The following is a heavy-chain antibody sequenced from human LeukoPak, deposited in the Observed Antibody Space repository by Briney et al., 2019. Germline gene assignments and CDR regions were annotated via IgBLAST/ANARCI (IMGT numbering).Heavy chain of an antibody. CDR3: ARGRYDFWSGLRYFDY. J-gene: IGHJ4*02. CDR2: INPNSGGT. D-gene: IGHD3-3*01. V-gene: IGHV1-2*02. Sequence: APVKVSCKASGYTFTGYYMHWVRQAPGQGLEWMGWINPNSGGTNYAQKFQGRVTMTRDTSISTAYMELSRLRSDDTAVYYYARGRYDFWSGLRYFDYWGQGTLVTVSS. CDR1: GYTFTGYY.